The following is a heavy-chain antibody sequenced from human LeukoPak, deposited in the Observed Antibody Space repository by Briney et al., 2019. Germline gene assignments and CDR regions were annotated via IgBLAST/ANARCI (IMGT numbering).Heavy chain of an antibody. Sequence: GGSLRLSCAASGFTVSSNYMSWVRQAPGKGLEWVSVIYSGGSTYYADSVKSRFTISRDNSKNTLYLQMNSLRAEDTAVYYCAREDMITFGAFDYWGQGTLVTVSS. J-gene: IGHJ4*02. V-gene: IGHV3-66*01. D-gene: IGHD3-16*01. CDR2: IYSGGST. CDR3: AREDMITFGAFDY. CDR1: GFTVSSNY.